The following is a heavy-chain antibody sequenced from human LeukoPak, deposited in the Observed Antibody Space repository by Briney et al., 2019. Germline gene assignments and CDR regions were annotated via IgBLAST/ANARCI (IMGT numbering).Heavy chain of an antibody. J-gene: IGHJ4*02. CDR1: GFNFSIYW. Sequence: PGGSLRLSCAVSGFNFSIYWMSWVRQAPGKGLEWVANIKQDGSEKYYVDSVKGRFTISRDNARNSLYLQMNSLRAEDTALYYCTKDKKAAAGYDSVFDYWGQGTLVTVSS. V-gene: IGHV3-7*03. CDR2: IKQDGSEK. CDR3: TKDKKAAAGYDSVFDY. D-gene: IGHD6-13*01.